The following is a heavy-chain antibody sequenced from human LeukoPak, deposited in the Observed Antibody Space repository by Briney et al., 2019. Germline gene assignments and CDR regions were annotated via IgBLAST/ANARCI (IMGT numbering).Heavy chain of an antibody. CDR1: GGSISSYY. CDR3: ARSLGQHWPYY. J-gene: IGHJ4*02. V-gene: IGHV4-59*01. CDR2: IYDSGST. D-gene: IGHD3-3*02. Sequence: PSETLSLTCTVSGGSISSYYWSWIRQPPGKGLEWIGYIYDSGSTNYNPSLKSRVTISVDTSRNQFSLKLSSVTAADTAVYYCARSLGQHWPYYWGQGTLATVSS.